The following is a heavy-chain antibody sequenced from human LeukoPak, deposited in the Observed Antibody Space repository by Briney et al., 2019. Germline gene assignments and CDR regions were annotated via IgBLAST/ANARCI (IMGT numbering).Heavy chain of an antibody. Sequence: PGGFLGPFCAASGFNFSSHSMDRVRQGSGKGLEGGAVISFDGSNKYYADSVKGRFTISRDNSKNTLYLQMNSLRTEDTAVYYCASVGGYDPLFDYWGQGTLVTVSS. J-gene: IGHJ4*02. CDR2: ISFDGSNK. D-gene: IGHD5-12*01. V-gene: IGHV3-30-3*01. CDR1: GFNFSSHS. CDR3: ASVGGYDPLFDY.